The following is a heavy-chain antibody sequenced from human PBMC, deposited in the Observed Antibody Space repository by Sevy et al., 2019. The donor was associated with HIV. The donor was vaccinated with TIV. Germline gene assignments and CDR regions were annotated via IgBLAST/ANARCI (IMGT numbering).Heavy chain of an antibody. V-gene: IGHV4-59*01. CDR3: ARMIKSYYYYGMDV. CDR1: GGSISSYY. Sequence: SETLSLTCTVSGGSISSYYWSWIRQPPGKGLEWFGYIYYSGSTHYNPSLKSRVTISVDTSKNQLSLKLTSVTAADTAVYCCARMIKSYYYYGMDVWGQGTTVTVSS. CDR2: IYYSGST. J-gene: IGHJ6*02. D-gene: IGHD3-22*01.